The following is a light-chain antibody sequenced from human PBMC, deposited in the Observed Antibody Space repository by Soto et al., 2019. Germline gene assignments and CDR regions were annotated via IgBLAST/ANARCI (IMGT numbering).Light chain of an antibody. J-gene: IGKJ1*01. Sequence: DIQMTQSPTSLSASVGDRVTISCRASQGIGSYLAWYQQKPGKAPRLLISGASSVQSGVPPRFSGSGSETHFILTISSLRLEDIATYYCQQTASAPPWTFGQGTKVEIK. V-gene: IGKV1-39*01. CDR2: GAS. CDR1: QGIGSY. CDR3: QQTASAPPWT.